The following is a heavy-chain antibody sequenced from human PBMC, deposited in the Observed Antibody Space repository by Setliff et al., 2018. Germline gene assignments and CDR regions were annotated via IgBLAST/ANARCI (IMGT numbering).Heavy chain of an antibody. J-gene: IGHJ4*02. V-gene: IGHV4-38-2*01. CDR3: ARHSSWGTVTDRLHYNFFDF. D-gene: IGHD3-10*01. CDR2: IYHGGTT. Sequence: SETLSLTCGVSGYSIRNGYYWAWIRQPPGKGLEWIGSIYHGGTTYYSPSLKTRVTMSVDPSKNQFSLHLSSVTAADTAIYYCARHSSWGTVTDRLHYNFFDFWGQGMLVTVSS. CDR1: GYSIRNGYY.